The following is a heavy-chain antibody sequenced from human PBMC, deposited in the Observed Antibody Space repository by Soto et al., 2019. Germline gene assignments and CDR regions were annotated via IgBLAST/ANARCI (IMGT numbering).Heavy chain of an antibody. J-gene: IGHJ6*03. CDR3: ARVPQLVGYFYYNMDV. D-gene: IGHD6-6*01. CDR1: GYTFTNYG. CDR2: ISAYNGDT. Sequence: QVQLLQSGAEVKKPGASVKVSCKASGYTFTNYGITWVRQAPGQGLEWMGWISAYNGDTHYTQRLQGRVTMTTDTSTSTAYMELRGLRSDDTAVYYWARVPQLVGYFYYNMDVWGKGTTVTVSS. V-gene: IGHV1-18*01.